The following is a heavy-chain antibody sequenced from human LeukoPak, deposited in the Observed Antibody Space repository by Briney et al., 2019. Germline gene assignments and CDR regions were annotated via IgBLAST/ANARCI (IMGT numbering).Heavy chain of an antibody. CDR1: GSTFSTDA. D-gene: IGHD4-17*01. V-gene: IGHV3-30*04. CDR3: AREGVIDYGDYGWFDP. CDR2: ISYDGSNK. J-gene: IGHJ5*02. Sequence: PGGSLRLSCAASGSTFSTDAMHWVRQAPGKGLEWVAVISYDGSNKYYADSVKGRFTISRDNSKNTLYLQMNSLRAEDTAVYYCAREGVIDYGDYGWFDPWGQGTLVTVSS.